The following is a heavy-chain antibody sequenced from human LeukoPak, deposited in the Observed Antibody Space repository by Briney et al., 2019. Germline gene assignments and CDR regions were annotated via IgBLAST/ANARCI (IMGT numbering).Heavy chain of an antibody. V-gene: IGHV3-23*01. Sequence: GGSLRLSCVASGLTFNSHSMSWVRQAPGMGLEWVSVVSTNGDVTFYADSVKGRFTISRDNSKNTLYLQMNSLRAEDTAVYYCAKRAAAAGLWGQGTLVTVSS. D-gene: IGHD6-13*01. CDR2: VSTNGDVT. CDR3: AKRAAAAGL. CDR1: GLTFNSHS. J-gene: IGHJ4*02.